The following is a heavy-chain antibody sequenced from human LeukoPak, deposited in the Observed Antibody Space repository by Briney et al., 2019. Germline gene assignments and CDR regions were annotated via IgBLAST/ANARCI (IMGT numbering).Heavy chain of an antibody. CDR2: IIPIFDIA. Sequence: SVKVSCKASVGTFSRSTISWVRQSPGHGLEWMGGIIPIFDIANYAQRFQGRVTITTDESTNTAYMELSSLRSEDTAVYYCARAVSVVPAAHFYMDVWGKGTTVTVSS. D-gene: IGHD2-2*01. CDR3: ARAVSVVPAAHFYMDV. V-gene: IGHV1-69*05. CDR1: VGTFSRST. J-gene: IGHJ6*03.